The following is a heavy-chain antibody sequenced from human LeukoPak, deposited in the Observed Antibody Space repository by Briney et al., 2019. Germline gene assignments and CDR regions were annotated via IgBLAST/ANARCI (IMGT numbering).Heavy chain of an antibody. Sequence: SETLSLTCTVSGYSISSAYYWGWIRQPPGKGLEWIGSIYHSGSIYYNPSLKSRVTISVDTSKNQFSLKLSSVTAADTAVYYCARDGGYYYDSSGYYWRGFDPWGQGTLVTVSS. CDR3: ARDGGYYYDSSGYYWRGFDP. J-gene: IGHJ5*02. CDR2: IYHSGSI. D-gene: IGHD3-22*01. CDR1: GYSISSAYY. V-gene: IGHV4-38-2*02.